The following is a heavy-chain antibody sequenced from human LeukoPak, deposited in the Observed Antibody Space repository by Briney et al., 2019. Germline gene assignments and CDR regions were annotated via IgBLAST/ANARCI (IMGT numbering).Heavy chain of an antibody. CDR3: ARVSLFVGGNNWFDP. D-gene: IGHD3-16*01. J-gene: IGHJ5*02. CDR1: GGSISSGGYH. CDR2: IYYSGST. V-gene: IGHV4-31*03. Sequence: TSETLSLTCTVSGGSISSGGYHWSWIRQHPGKGLEWIGYIYYSGSTYYNPSLKSRVTISVDTSKNQFSLKLSSVTAADTAVYYCARVSLFVGGNNWFDPWGQGTLVTVSS.